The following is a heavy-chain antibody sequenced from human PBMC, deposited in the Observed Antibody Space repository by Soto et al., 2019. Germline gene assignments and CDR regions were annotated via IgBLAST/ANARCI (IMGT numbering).Heavy chain of an antibody. V-gene: IGHV3-23*01. CDR2: ISGSGGST. D-gene: IGHD6-13*01. CDR3: AKDSLPPYIAGGGDY. J-gene: IGHJ4*02. CDR1: GFTFSSYA. Sequence: GGSLRLSCAASGFTFSSYAMSWVRQAPGKGLEWVSAISGSGGSTYYADSVKGRFTISRDNSKNTLYLQMNSLRAEDTAVYYCAKDSLPPYIAGGGDYWGQGTLVTVSS.